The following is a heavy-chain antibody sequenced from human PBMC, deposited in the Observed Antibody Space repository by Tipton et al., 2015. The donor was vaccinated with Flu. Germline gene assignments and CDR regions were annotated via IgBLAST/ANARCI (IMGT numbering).Heavy chain of an antibody. CDR1: GGSMSSYY. CDR3: ARGSGSGTYLIFDF. V-gene: IGHV4-4*07. J-gene: IGHJ4*02. D-gene: IGHD3-10*01. Sequence: TLSLTCTVSGGSMSSYYWAWIRQPAGKGLEWIGRMYASGSTKYNPSLESRVTMSVDTSNNHFSLKRNAVTAADTAVYYCARGSGSGTYLIFDFWGQGTLATVSS. CDR2: MYASGST.